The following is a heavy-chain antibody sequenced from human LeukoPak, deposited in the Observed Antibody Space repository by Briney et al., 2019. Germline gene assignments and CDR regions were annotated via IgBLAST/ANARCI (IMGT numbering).Heavy chain of an antibody. CDR1: GFTFSSYA. J-gene: IGHJ4*02. V-gene: IGHV3-23*01. Sequence: GGSLRLSCAASGFTFSSYAMSWVRQAPGKGLEWVSAISGSGGSTYYADSVKGRFTISRDNSKNTLYLQMNSLRAEDTAVYYCAKDRYYYGSGYYFDYWGQGTLVTVSS. CDR2: ISGSGGST. CDR3: AKDRYYYGSGYYFDY. D-gene: IGHD3-10*01.